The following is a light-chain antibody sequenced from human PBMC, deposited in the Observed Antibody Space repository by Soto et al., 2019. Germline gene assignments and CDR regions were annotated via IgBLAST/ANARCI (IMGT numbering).Light chain of an antibody. V-gene: IGKV3-11*01. CDR2: DAY. J-gene: IGKJ5*01. CDR1: QSFRGL. Sequence: VLTHSPVTQSSSPWERATLSCRASQSFRGLLAWYQQKPGQAPRLLIYDAYNRATGIPPRFSGSGSGTDFTLTISSLEPEDFAVYYCQQRHRWPITFGQGTRLEIK. CDR3: QQRHRWPIT.